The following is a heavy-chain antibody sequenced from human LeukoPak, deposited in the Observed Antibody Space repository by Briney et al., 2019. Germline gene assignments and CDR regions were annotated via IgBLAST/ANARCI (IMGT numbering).Heavy chain of an antibody. D-gene: IGHD4-17*01. CDR1: GGSFSGYY. V-gene: IGHV4-34*01. CDR3: TSRSRYYGDYGAYFDY. Sequence: SETLSLTCAVYGGSFSGYYWSWIRQPPGKGLEWIGEINHSGSTNYNPSLKSRVTISGDTSKNQFSLKLSSVTAADTAVYYCTSRSRYYGDYGAYFDYWGQGTLVTVSS. CDR2: INHSGST. J-gene: IGHJ4*02.